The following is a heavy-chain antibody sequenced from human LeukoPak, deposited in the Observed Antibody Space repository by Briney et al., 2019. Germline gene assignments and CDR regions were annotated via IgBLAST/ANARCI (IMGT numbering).Heavy chain of an antibody. CDR3: ARGMCRGCSSTSCPRVSWFDP. J-gene: IGHJ5*02. V-gene: IGHV4-34*01. CDR2: INHSGST. D-gene: IGHD2-2*01. CDR1: GGSFSGYY. Sequence: SETLSLTCAVYGGSFSGYYWSWIRQPPGKGLEWIGEINHSGSTNYNPSLKSRVTISVDTSKNQFSLKLSSVTAADTAVYYCARGMCRGCSSTSCPRVSWFDPWGQGTLVSVSS.